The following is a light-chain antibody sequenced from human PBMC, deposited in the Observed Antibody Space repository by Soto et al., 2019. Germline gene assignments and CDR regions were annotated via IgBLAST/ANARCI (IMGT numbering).Light chain of an antibody. CDR3: QQSYSTPPT. CDR1: QSISTY. CDR2: GIF. Sequence: DIPMTQSPSSLSASVGDRVTITCRASQSISTYLNWYQQKPGKAPKLLIYGIFNLQSGVPSRFSGSGSGTGFTLTISSLQPEDFAVYYCQQSYSTPPTFGQGTKVEIK. J-gene: IGKJ2*01. V-gene: IGKV1-39*01.